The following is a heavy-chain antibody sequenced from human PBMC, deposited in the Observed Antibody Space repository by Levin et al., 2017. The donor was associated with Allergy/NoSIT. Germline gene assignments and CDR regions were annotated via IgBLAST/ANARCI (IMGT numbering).Heavy chain of an antibody. V-gene: IGHV4-39*01. CDR3: ARDYCSSTSCNLEPGAFDI. J-gene: IGHJ3*02. CDR2: IYYSGST. CDR1: GGSISSSSYY. Sequence: PSETLSLTCTVSGGSISSSSYYWGWIRQPPGKGLEWIGSIYYSGSTYYNPSLKSRVTISEDTSKNQFSLKLSSVTAADTAVYYCARDYCSSTSCNLEPGAFDIWGQGTMVTVSS. D-gene: IGHD2-2*01.